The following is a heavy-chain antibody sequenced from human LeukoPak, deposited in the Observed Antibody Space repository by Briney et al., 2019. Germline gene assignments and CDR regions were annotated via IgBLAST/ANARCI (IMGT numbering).Heavy chain of an antibody. D-gene: IGHD1-26*01. J-gene: IGHJ5*02. CDR3: ARKWVAPTNWFDP. Sequence: PSETLSLTCAVYGGSFSGYYWSWIRQPPGKGLEWIGEINHSGSTNYNPSLKSRVTISVDTSKNQFSLKLSSVTAADTAVYYCARKWVAPTNWFDPWGQGTLVTVSS. CDR1: GGSFSGYY. V-gene: IGHV4-34*01. CDR2: INHSGST.